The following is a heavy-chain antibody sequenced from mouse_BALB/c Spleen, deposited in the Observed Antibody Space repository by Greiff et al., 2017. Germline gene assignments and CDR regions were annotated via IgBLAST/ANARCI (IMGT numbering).Heavy chain of an antibody. CDR1: GYTFTSYW. CDR3: ARGGGITTVGMDY. Sequence: VQLQQPGAELVRPGASVKLSCKASGYTFTSYWMNWVKQRPEQGLEWIGRIDPYDSETHYKQKFKDKAILTVDKSSSTAYMQLSGLTSEDSAVYDCARGGGITTVGMDYWGQGTSVTVSS. D-gene: IGHD1-1*01. CDR2: IDPYDSET. V-gene: IGHV1-52*01. J-gene: IGHJ4*01.